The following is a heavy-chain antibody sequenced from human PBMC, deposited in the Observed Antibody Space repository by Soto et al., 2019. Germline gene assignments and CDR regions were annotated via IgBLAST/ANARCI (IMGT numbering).Heavy chain of an antibody. CDR2: INPTSGGT. Sequence: ASVKVSCKASGYTFTGYYMHWVRQAPGQGLEWMGWINPTSGGTNYAQKFQGWVTMTRDTSISTAYMELSRLRSDDTAVYHCARSLTIFGVVIGNYYGMDVWGQGTTVTVSS. V-gene: IGHV1-2*04. D-gene: IGHD3-3*01. CDR3: ARSLTIFGVVIGNYYGMDV. CDR1: GYTFTGYY. J-gene: IGHJ6*02.